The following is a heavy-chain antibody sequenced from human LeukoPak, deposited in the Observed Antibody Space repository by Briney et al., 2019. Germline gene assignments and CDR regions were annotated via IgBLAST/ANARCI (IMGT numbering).Heavy chain of an antibody. V-gene: IGHV3-23*01. Sequence: GGSLRLSCAASGFTFSSYAMSWVRQAPGKGLEWVSAISGSGGYTFYAESVKGRFTISRDNSKNTLYVQMNSLRAEDTAVYYCAKDSRSWNYLFYYGMDVWGQGTTVTVSS. D-gene: IGHD1-7*01. CDR2: ISGSGGYT. CDR3: AKDSRSWNYLFYYGMDV. CDR1: GFTFSSYA. J-gene: IGHJ6*02.